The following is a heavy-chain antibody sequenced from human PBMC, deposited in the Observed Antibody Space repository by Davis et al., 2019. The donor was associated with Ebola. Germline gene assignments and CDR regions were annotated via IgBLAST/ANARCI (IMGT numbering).Heavy chain of an antibody. CDR1: RFSFSTSF. Sequence: GGSLRPSFPPSRFSFSTSFMTWVRQAPVMWLEWLASIEEDGSIKGYVDSVKGRFTISKDNAKNSLYLQMDSLRHEDTALYYCARDPAWGALEIWGQGTMVTVSS. CDR2: IEEDGSIK. V-gene: IGHV3-7*03. CDR3: ARDPAWGALEI. J-gene: IGHJ3*02. D-gene: IGHD7-27*01.